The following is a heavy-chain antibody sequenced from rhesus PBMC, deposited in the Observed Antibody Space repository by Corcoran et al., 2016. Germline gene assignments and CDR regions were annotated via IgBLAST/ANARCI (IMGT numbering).Heavy chain of an antibody. V-gene: IGHV3S5*01. J-gene: IGHJ5-2*02. D-gene: IGHD3-22*01. Sequence: EVQLVESGGGLVQPGGSLRRSCAASGFTFSSYGLSWVRPAPGKGLDWVSYISNGGGSTYYADSVKGRFTISRDNSKNTLALQMNSLRAEDTAVYYCAKGYYGNSLDVWGRGVLVTVSS. CDR2: ISNGGGST. CDR3: AKGYYGNSLDV. CDR1: GFTFSSYG.